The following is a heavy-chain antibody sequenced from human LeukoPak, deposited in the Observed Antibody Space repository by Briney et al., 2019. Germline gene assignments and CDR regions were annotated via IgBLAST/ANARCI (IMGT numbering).Heavy chain of an antibody. CDR1: GGSFSGYY. V-gene: IGHV4-34*01. CDR3: ARGWDYYDSSGYSEYYFDY. D-gene: IGHD3-22*01. J-gene: IGHJ4*02. CDR2: INHSGST. Sequence: SETLSLTCAVYGGSFSGYYWSWIRQPPGKGLEWIGEINHSGSTNYNPSLKSRVTISVDTSKNQFSLKLSSVTAADTAVYYCARGWDYYDSSGYSEYYFDYWGQGTLVTVSS.